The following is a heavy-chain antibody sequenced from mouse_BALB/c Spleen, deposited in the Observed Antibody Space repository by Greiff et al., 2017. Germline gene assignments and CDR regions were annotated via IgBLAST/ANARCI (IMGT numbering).Heavy chain of an antibody. V-gene: IGHV3-6*02. Sequence: EVQLVESGPGLVKPSQSLSLTCSVTGYSITSGYYWNWIRQFPGNKLEWMGYISYDGSNNYNPSLKNRISITRDTSKNQFFLKLNSVTTEDTATYYCARVGGNYGFAYWGQGTLVTVSA. CDR3: ARVGGNYGFAY. CDR1: GYSITSGYY. J-gene: IGHJ3*01. D-gene: IGHD2-1*01. CDR2: ISYDGSN.